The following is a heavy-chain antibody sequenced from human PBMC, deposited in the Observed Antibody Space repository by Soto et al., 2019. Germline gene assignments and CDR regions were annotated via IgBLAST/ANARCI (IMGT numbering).Heavy chain of an antibody. CDR3: AREYCSSTSCHYNWFDP. CDR2: TYYRSKWYN. D-gene: IGHD2-2*01. V-gene: IGHV6-1*01. CDR1: GDSVSSNSAA. J-gene: IGHJ5*02. Sequence: PSQTLSLTCVISGDSVSSNSAAWNWIRQSPSRGLEWLGRTYYRSKWYNDYAVSVKSRITINPDTSKNQFSLQLNSVTPEDTAVYYCAREYCSSTSCHYNWFDPWGQGTLVTVSS.